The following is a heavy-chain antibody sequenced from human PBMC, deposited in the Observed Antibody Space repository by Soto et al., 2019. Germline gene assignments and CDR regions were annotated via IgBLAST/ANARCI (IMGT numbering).Heavy chain of an antibody. J-gene: IGHJ6*02. D-gene: IGHD2-2*01. Sequence: NPSETLSLNCPVSGCSMRSGGYYWSWIRQHPGKGLEWIGYIYYSGSTYYNPSLKSRVTISVDTSKNQFSLKLSSVTAADTAVYYCARAGYQLLPLPPPPLDVWGQGTTVTISS. CDR1: GCSMRSGGYY. CDR2: IYYSGST. CDR3: ARAGYQLLPLPPPPLDV. V-gene: IGHV4-31*03.